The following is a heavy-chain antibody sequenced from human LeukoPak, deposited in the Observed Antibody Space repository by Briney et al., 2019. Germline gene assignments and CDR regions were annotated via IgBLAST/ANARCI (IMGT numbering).Heavy chain of an antibody. V-gene: IGHV1-2*02. CDR3: AVPPHCSSTSCYNGFDY. CDR1: GYTFTGYY. Sequence: ASVKVSCQASGYTFTGYYMHWLRQAPAQGLEWMEWTNHTSGCTHYAHKFQGRVTMTMDTSISTAYLELSRLRSDDTAVYYCAVPPHCSSTSCYNGFDYWGQGTLVTVAS. CDR2: TNHTSGCT. D-gene: IGHD2-2*02. J-gene: IGHJ4*02.